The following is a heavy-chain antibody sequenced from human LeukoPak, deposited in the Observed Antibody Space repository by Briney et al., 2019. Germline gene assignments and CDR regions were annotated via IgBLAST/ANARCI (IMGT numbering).Heavy chain of an antibody. CDR3: ASLYSSSWYDAFDI. V-gene: IGHV4-59*08. CDR1: GGSISSYY. Sequence: SETLSLTCTVSGGSISSYYWSWIRQPPGKGLEWIGYIYYSGSSNYNPSLKSRVTMSVDTSKNQFSLKLSSVTAADTAVYYCASLYSSSWYDAFDIWGQGTMVTVSS. CDR2: IYYSGSS. J-gene: IGHJ3*02. D-gene: IGHD6-13*01.